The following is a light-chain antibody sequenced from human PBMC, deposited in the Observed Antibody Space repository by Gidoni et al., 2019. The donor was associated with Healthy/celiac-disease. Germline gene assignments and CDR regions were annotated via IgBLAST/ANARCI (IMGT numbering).Light chain of an antibody. CDR2: AAS. CDR1: QGISSY. J-gene: IGKJ2*04. CDR3: QQLNSYPRS. V-gene: IGKV1-9*01. Sequence: HLTQSPSFLSASVGDRVTITSRASQGISSYLAWYQQKPGKAPKLLIYAASTLQSGVPSRFSGSGSGTEFTLTISSLQPEDFATYYCQQLNSYPRSFGQGTKLEIK.